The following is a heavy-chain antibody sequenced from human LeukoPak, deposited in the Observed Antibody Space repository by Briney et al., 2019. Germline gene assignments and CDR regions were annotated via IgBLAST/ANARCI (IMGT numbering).Heavy chain of an antibody. CDR3: VKGTYTAAH. CDR2: ISRSGDSI. Sequence: PGGSLRLSCSASGFTFSSYAMHWVRQAPGKGLEYVSAISRSGDSIYYADSVKGRISISRDNSKNTLYLQMSSLRAEDTAVYYCVKGTYTAAHWGQGTLVTV. D-gene: IGHD1-14*01. CDR1: GFTFSSYA. J-gene: IGHJ4*02. V-gene: IGHV3-64D*06.